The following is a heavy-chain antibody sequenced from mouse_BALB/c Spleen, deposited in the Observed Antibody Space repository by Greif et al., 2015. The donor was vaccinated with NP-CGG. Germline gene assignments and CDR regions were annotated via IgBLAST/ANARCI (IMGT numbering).Heavy chain of an antibody. J-gene: IGHJ2*01. V-gene: IGHV1S22*01. CDR3: TGGLG. CDR1: GYTFTSYW. CDR2: IYPGSGST. Sequence: LKQSGSELVRPGASVKLSCKASGYTFTSYWMHWVKQRPGQGLEWIGNIYPGSGSTNYDEKFKSKATLTVDTSSSTAYMQLSSLTSEDSAVYYCTGGLGWGQGATLTVSS.